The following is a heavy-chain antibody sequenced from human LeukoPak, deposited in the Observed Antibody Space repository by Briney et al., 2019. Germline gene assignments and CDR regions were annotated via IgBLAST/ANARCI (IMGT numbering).Heavy chain of an antibody. D-gene: IGHD6-13*01. Sequence: GASVKVSCKASGYTFTDYYIHWVRQAPGQGLEWVGWINPNSGATNYAQKFQGRVTMTRDTSISTAYMELSRLRSDDTAVYYCARASISAAGPGLIDYWGQGTLVTVSS. J-gene: IGHJ4*02. V-gene: IGHV1-2*02. CDR3: ARASISAAGPGLIDY. CDR1: GYTFTDYY. CDR2: INPNSGAT.